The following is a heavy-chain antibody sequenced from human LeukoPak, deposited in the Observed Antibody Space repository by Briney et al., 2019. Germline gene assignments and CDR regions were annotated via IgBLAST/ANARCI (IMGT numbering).Heavy chain of an antibody. Sequence: SETLSLTCTVSGASISSSSYYWGWIRQPPGKGLEWIGSIYYSGSTYCNPSLKSRVTISVDTSKNQFSLKLSSVTAADTAVYYCASRSLDGDYFDYWDQGTLVTVSS. J-gene: IGHJ4*02. D-gene: IGHD3-16*01. CDR3: ASRSLDGDYFDY. CDR2: IYYSGST. V-gene: IGHV4-39*07. CDR1: GASISSSSYY.